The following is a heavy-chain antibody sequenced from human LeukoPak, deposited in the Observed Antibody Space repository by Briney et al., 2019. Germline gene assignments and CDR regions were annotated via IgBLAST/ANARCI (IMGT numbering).Heavy chain of an antibody. J-gene: IGHJ5*02. V-gene: IGHV1-8*01. CDR2: VHPDTGYA. D-gene: IGHD1-14*01. Sequence: ASVKVSYKTSGYPFTTYEINWVRQAAGQGLEWMGWVHPDTGYADYAQKFQGRVTMTSDTSISTAYMELSSLRSDDTAVYFCARGPRNDPWGQETLVSVSS. CDR1: GYPFTTYE. CDR3: ARGPRNDP.